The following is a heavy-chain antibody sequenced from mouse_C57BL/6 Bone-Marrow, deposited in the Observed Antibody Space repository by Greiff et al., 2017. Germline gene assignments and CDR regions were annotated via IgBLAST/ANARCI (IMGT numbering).Heavy chain of an antibody. CDR2: ISSGGDYI. V-gene: IGHV5-9-1*02. CDR1: GFTFSSYA. Sequence: EVKLMESGEGLVKPGGSLKLSCAASGFTFSSYAMSWVRQTPEKRLEWVAYISSGGDYIYYADTVKVRFTISRDNARNTLYLQMSSLKSEDTAMYYCTRDYGSSFPWYFDVWGTGTTVTVSS. CDR3: TRDYGSSFPWYFDV. D-gene: IGHD1-1*01. J-gene: IGHJ1*03.